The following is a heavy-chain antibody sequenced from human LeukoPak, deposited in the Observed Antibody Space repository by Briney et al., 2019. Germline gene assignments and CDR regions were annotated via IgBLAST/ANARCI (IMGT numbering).Heavy chain of an antibody. Sequence: SETLSLTCAVSGGSISSGGYSWSWIRQPPGKGLEWIGYIYYSGSTYYNPSLKSRVTISVDTSKNQFSLKLSSVTAADTAVYYCAITDMITFGGVIASTSGAFDIWDQGTMVTVSS. D-gene: IGHD3-16*02. J-gene: IGHJ3*02. V-gene: IGHV4-30-4*07. CDR2: IYYSGST. CDR3: AITDMITFGGVIASTSGAFDI. CDR1: GGSISSGGYS.